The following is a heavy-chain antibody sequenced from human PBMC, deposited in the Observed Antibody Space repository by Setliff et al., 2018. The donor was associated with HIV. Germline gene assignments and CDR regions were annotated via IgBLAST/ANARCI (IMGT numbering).Heavy chain of an antibody. J-gene: IGHJ6*02. V-gene: IGHV7-4-1*02. CDR2: IHTNTGDP. CDR3: ATRGEQLYFYGMDV. D-gene: IGHD1-26*01. Sequence: ASVKVSCKASGYTFTSYAVNWVRQAPGQGLEWVGWIHTNTGDPTYDQGFTGRFVFSFDTSVSTAYLQISGLKAEDTAVYYCATRGEQLYFYGMDVWGQGTTVTVSS. CDR1: GYTFTSYA.